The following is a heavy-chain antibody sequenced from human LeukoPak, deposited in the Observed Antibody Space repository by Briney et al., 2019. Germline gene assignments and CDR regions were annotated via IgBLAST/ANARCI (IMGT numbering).Heavy chain of an antibody. D-gene: IGHD1-26*01. V-gene: IGHV3-30*03. CDR2: ISYDGSNK. CDR3: ARDTGATFFDY. CDR1: RFTFSSYS. J-gene: IGHJ4*02. Sequence: GGSLRLSCAASRFTFSSYSMNWVRQAPGKGLEWVAVISYDGSNKYYADSVKGRFTISRDNSKNTLYLQMNSLRAEDTAVYYCARDTGATFFDYWGQGTLVTVSS.